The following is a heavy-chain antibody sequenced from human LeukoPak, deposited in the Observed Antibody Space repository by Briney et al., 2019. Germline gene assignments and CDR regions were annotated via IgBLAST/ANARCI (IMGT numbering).Heavy chain of an antibody. Sequence: GESLKISCKGSGYSFASYCIGWVRQMPGKGLEWMGIIYPGDSDTRYSPSFQGQVTISADKSISTAYLQWSSLKASDTAMYYCARNYFGLGSYPSLFDYWGQGTLVTVSS. J-gene: IGHJ4*02. CDR3: ARNYFGLGSYPSLFDY. D-gene: IGHD3-10*01. V-gene: IGHV5-51*01. CDR2: IYPGDSDT. CDR1: GYSFASYC.